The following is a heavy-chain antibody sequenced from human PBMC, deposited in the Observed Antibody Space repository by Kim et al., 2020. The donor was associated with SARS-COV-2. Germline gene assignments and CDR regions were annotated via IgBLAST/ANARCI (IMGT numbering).Heavy chain of an antibody. D-gene: IGHD3-3*01. CDR3: ARDRGEEWTSGWLDP. CDR1: GFTFISYG. V-gene: IGHV3-30*03. CDR2: ISYDGSLK. Sequence: GGSLRLSCAASGFTFISYGIHWVRQAPGKGLEWVAVISYDGSLKYYADSVKGRITISRDNSRTTVFLQMNSLRVEDTAVYYCARDRGEEWTSGWLDPWGQGTLVTVSS. J-gene: IGHJ5*02.